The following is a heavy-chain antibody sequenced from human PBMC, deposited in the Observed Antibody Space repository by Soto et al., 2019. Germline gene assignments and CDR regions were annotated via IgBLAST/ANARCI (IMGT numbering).Heavy chain of an antibody. J-gene: IGHJ4*02. D-gene: IGHD1-26*01. V-gene: IGHV1-46*03. CDR1: GYTFTSYY. Sequence: QVQLVQSGAEVKKPGASVKVSCKASGYTFTSYYIHWVRQAPGQGLEWMGIIHPSGGSTTYAQKFQGRVTMTGDTSTSIVYMELSSLRSEDTAVYYCARRAYSGSYSDYWGQGTLVTVSS. CDR3: ARRAYSGSYSDY. CDR2: IHPSGGST.